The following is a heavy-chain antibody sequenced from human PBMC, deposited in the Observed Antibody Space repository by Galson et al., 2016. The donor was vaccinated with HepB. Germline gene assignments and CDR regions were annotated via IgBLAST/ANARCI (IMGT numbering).Heavy chain of an antibody. J-gene: IGHJ3*02. CDR1: GFTFSSYG. CDR3: TREANDAFDI. CDR2: IWCDGSNK. V-gene: IGHV3-33*01. Sequence: SLRLSCAASGFTFSSYGLHWVRQAPGKGLEWVAVIWCDGSNKYYADSVKGRFTISRDNTKGTVYLHMNSLRDEDTAVYYCTREANDAFDIWGQGTMVTVSS.